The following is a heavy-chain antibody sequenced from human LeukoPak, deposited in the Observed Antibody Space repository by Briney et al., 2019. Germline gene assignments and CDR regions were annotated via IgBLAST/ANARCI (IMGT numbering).Heavy chain of an antibody. D-gene: IGHD3-22*01. V-gene: IGHV3-43*02. J-gene: IGHJ4*02. CDR3: AKDIGDSSRYYLGN. Sequence: PGGSLRLSCAASGFTFADYAMNWVRQAPGKGLEWVSLINGDGGSTYYADSVKGRFTISRDNSKNSLYLQMDSLRAEDTALYYCAKDIGDSSRYYLGNWGQGTLVTVSS. CDR2: INGDGGST. CDR1: GFTFADYA.